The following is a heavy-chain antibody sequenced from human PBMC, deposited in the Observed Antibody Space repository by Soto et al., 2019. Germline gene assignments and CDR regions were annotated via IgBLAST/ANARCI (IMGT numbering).Heavy chain of an antibody. J-gene: IGHJ4*02. D-gene: IGHD2-15*01. CDR3: ARLAPCGGGICYSRPLDY. Sequence: QVPLLQSGAEVKKPGASVKVSCKPSGYTFATFGISWVRQAPGQGLEWMGWITPHNGDTNYAQKLQGSVTMTTDTSTSTAYMEVRSLRSDDTAVYYCARLAPCGGGICYSRPLDYWGQGTLVTVSS. CDR2: ITPHNGDT. CDR1: GYTFATFG. V-gene: IGHV1-18*01.